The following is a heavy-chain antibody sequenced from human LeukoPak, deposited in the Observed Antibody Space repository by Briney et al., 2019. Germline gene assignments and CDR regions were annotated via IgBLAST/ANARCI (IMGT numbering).Heavy chain of an antibody. CDR3: ARDNHARGNSVGAPNY. V-gene: IGHV3-9*01. Sequence: PGRSLRLSCAASGFTFDDYAMHWVRQAPGKGLEWVSGISWNSGSIGYADSVKGRFTISRDNSKNTLYLQMNSLRAEDTAVYYCARDNHARGNSVGAPNYWGQGTLVTVSS. D-gene: IGHD1-26*01. CDR2: ISWNSGSI. CDR1: GFTFDDYA. J-gene: IGHJ4*02.